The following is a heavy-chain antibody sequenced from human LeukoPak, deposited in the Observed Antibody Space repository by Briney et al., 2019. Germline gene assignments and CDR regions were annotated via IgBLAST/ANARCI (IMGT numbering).Heavy chain of an antibody. CDR2: IYYSGST. Sequence: SETLSLTCTVSGGSISSGDYYWSWIRQPPGKGLEWIGYIYYSGSTYYNPSLKSRVTISVDTSKNQFSLKLSSVAAADTAVYYCARDAEGGSGSAWFDPWGQGTLVTVSS. V-gene: IGHV4-30-4*01. J-gene: IGHJ5*02. CDR3: ARDAEGGSGSAWFDP. D-gene: IGHD3-10*01. CDR1: GGSISSGDYY.